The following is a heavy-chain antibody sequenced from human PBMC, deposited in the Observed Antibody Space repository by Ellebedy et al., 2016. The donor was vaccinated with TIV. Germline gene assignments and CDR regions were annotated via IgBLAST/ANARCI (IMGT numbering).Heavy chain of an antibody. CDR1: GYTFTGYY. CDR2: INSNSGGT. Sequence: AASVKVSCKASGYTFTGYYMHWVRQAPGQGLEWMGWINSNSGGTEYAQNFQGRVTITRDTSTSTVYMEVDSLKSDDTAVYYCARANYDTLPGRSRVGWLDPWGQGTLVTVSS. D-gene: IGHD3-9*01. V-gene: IGHV1-2*02. J-gene: IGHJ5*02. CDR3: ARANYDTLPGRSRVGWLDP.